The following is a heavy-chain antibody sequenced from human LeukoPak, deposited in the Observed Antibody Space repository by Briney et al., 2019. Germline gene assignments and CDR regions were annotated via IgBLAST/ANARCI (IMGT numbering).Heavy chain of an antibody. CDR3: AREGVGYYDSSGYRFDY. CDR2: INPSGGST. Sequence: ASVNASCKASGYTFTRYFMHWVRQAPGQGLEWMGIINPSGGSTRYVQKFQGRVTMTRDTSTSTVYMEVSSLRSEDTAVYYCAREGVGYYDSSGYRFDYWGQGTLVTVSS. J-gene: IGHJ4*02. V-gene: IGHV1-46*01. CDR1: GYTFTRYF. D-gene: IGHD3-22*01.